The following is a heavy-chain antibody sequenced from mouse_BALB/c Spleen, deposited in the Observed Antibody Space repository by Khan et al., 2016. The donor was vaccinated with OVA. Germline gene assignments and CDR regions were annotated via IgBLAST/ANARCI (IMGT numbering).Heavy chain of an antibody. J-gene: IGHJ3*01. CDR1: GYSFTTYY. CDR2: IDPFNDDT. V-gene: IGHV1-31*01. CDR3: ARHGISSWFAY. Sequence: VQLQQSGPELMKPGASVKISCKASGYSFTTYYIHWVKQSHGKSLEWIGYIDPFNDDTNYNQKFKGKATLTVDKSSSTAYMQLSSLTSEDSAVYYCARHGISSWFAYWGQGTLVTVSA. D-gene: IGHD1-1*01.